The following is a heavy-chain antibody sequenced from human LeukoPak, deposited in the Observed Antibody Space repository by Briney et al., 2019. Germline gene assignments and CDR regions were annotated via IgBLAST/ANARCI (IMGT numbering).Heavy chain of an antibody. D-gene: IGHD6-19*01. CDR1: GFTFSSYG. CDR2: ISGFDGST. J-gene: IGHJ4*02. Sequence: PGGSLRLSCAASGFTFSSYGMTWVRQAPGKGLEWVSTISGFDGSTNYADSVKGRFTISRDNSKNTLYLQMNSLRAEDTAFYYCAKPAYSSGWYYDYWGQGIPVTVSS. CDR3: AKPAYSSGWYYDY. V-gene: IGHV3-23*01.